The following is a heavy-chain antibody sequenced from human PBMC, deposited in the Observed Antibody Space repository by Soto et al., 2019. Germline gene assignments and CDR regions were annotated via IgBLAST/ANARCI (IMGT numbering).Heavy chain of an antibody. J-gene: IGHJ4*02. CDR3: ARVRAAIAAAGTNFDY. D-gene: IGHD6-13*01. CDR2: IYYSGST. V-gene: IGHV4-31*03. Sequence: LSLTCTVSGGSISSGGYYCSWIRQHPGKGLEWIGYIYYSGSTYYNPSLKSRVTISVDTSKNQFSLKLSSVTAADTAVYYCARVRAAIAAAGTNFDYWGQGTLVTVSS. CDR1: GGSISSGGYY.